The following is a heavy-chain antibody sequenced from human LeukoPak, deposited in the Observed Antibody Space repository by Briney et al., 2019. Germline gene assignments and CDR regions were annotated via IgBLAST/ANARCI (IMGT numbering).Heavy chain of an antibody. D-gene: IGHD3-10*01. Sequence: SETLSLTCTVSGGSISSYYWSWIPQPPGKGLEWIGYIYYSGSTNYNPSLKSRVTISVDTSKNQFSLKLSSVTAADTAVYYCARAQFGTFYYYYYGMDVWGQGTTVTVSS. CDR1: GGSISSYY. CDR2: IYYSGST. CDR3: ARAQFGTFYYYYYGMDV. V-gene: IGHV4-59*01. J-gene: IGHJ6*02.